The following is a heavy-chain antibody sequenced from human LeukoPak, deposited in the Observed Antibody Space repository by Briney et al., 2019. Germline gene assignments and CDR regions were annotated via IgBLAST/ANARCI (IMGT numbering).Heavy chain of an antibody. V-gene: IGHV4-59*08. CDR2: SYYSGST. J-gene: IGHJ4*02. CDR1: GGSISNYY. Sequence: SETLSLTCTVSGGSISNYYWGWIRQPAGEGLEWIGYSYYSGSTNYNPSLKSRVTISIDTSKNHFFLNLTAVTAAARPGYTLARGGLGGITAYSNYLFDYWGQGTLVTVSS. D-gene: IGHD4-11*01. CDR3: ARGGLGGITAYSNYLFDY.